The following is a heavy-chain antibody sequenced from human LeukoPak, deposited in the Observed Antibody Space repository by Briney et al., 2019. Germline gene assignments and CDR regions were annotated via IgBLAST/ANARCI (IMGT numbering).Heavy chain of an antibody. D-gene: IGHD3-10*01. J-gene: IGHJ4*02. CDR3: ASGAELGFGDLHYFGY. V-gene: IGHV1-2*02. Sequence: ASVKVSCKASGYAFTGYYMHWVRQAPGQGLEWMGWINPNSGGTNYAQKLQGRVTMTTDTSTSTAYMELRSLRSDDTAVYYCASGAELGFGDLHYFGYWGQGTLVTVSS. CDR1: GYAFTGYY. CDR2: INPNSGGT.